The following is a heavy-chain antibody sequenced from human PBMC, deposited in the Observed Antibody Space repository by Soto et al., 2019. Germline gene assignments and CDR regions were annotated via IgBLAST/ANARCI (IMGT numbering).Heavy chain of an antibody. CDR2: SYPDDSDT. CDR1: GDTFTKNW. D-gene: IGHD2-2*02. CDR3: ASIHTQENLAF. J-gene: IGHJ4*02. Sequence: PGASLKISCNSSGDTFTKNWVGWVRQRPGEGLEYMGISYPDDSDTRYSPSLESQLRISADKSMSTAFLHWRSLRASETAMYYCASIHTQENLAFWGQGTPVTVHS. V-gene: IGHV5-51*01.